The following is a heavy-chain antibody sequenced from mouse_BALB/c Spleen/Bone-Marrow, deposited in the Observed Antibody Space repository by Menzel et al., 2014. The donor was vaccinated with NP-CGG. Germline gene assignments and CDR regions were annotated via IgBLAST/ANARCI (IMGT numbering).Heavy chain of an antibody. D-gene: IGHD1-1*01. V-gene: IGHV1-77*01. CDR3: ARSIITTVESAMNY. CDR1: GYTFTDYY. J-gene: IGHJ4*01. CDR2: IFPGSGNT. Sequence: VQLQQSGAELARPGASVKLSCKASGYTFTDYYINWVKQRTGQGLEWIGEIFPGSGNTYYSEKFKGKATLTADRSSSTAYMQLMSLTSEDSAVYVCARSIITTVESAMNYWGQGTSVTVSS.